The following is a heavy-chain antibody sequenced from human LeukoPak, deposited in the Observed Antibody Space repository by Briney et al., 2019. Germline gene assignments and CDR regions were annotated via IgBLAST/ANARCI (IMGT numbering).Heavy chain of an antibody. Sequence: PSQTLSLTCTVSDGSINNDGHYWSWIRQHPGKGLEWIGYIYYSGTTYYNPSLKSRVTISVGTSKNQFSLQLSSVTAADTAVYYCARASRLGELSLGYWGQGTLVTVSS. J-gene: IGHJ4*02. D-gene: IGHD3-16*02. V-gene: IGHV4-31*03. CDR3: ARASRLGELSLGY. CDR1: DGSINNDGHY. CDR2: IYYSGTT.